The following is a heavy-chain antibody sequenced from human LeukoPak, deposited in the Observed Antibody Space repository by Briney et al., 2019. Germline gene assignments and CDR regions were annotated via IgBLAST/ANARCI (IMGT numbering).Heavy chain of an antibody. D-gene: IGHD3-9*01. J-gene: IGHJ5*02. CDR3: ARLPRYDILTGPHNWFDP. CDR2: INHTGST. Sequence: SETLSLTCAVYGGSLSTYYWTWIRQPPGKGLEWIGEINHTGSTNYNPSLKSRVTISVDTSKNQFSLKLSSVTAADTAVYYCARLPRYDILTGPHNWFDPWGQGTLVTVSS. V-gene: IGHV4-34*01. CDR1: GGSLSTYY.